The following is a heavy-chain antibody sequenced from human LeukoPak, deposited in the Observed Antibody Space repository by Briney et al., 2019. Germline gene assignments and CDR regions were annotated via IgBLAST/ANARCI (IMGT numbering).Heavy chain of an antibody. Sequence: PSETLSLTCTVSGDSICSSNYYGGWIRQPPGKGLEWIGGISYSVTTYYNPSLKSRVTISMDTSKSQFSLKLSSVTPADTAVYCCASTSQGAFDIWGQGTMVTVSS. CDR3: ASTSQGAFDI. CDR2: ISYSVTT. V-gene: IGHV4-39*01. CDR1: GDSICSSNYY. J-gene: IGHJ3*02.